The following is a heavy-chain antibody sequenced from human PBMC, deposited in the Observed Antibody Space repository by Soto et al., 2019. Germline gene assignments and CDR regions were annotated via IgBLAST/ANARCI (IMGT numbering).Heavy chain of an antibody. CDR2: FDPEDGET. J-gene: IGHJ4*02. Sequence: QVQLVQSGAEVKKPGASVKVSCKVSGYTLTELSMHWVRQAPGKGLEWMGGFDPEDGETIYAQKFQGRGTMTEDTSTDTAYMERSSLRSEDTAVYYCATVGYCSGGSCSIGVFDYWGQGPLVTVSS. V-gene: IGHV1-24*01. CDR3: ATVGYCSGGSCSIGVFDY. CDR1: GYTLTELS. D-gene: IGHD2-15*01.